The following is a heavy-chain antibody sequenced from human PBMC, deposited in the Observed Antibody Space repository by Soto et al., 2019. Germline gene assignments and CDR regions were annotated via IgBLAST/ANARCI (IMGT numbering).Heavy chain of an antibody. CDR1: VDSITTYY. J-gene: IGHJ6*02. V-gene: IGHV4-4*07. CDR3: ARYSNNWFQTEGMDV. CDR2: IDTSANT. Sequence: SETLSLTCTVSVDSITTYYWSWIRQPAAKGLEWIGRIDTSANTNYKPSLNSRVTMSVDTSKKQFSLKLNSVTAADKAVYYCARYSNNWFQTEGMDVWGQGHTVT. D-gene: IGHD6-13*01.